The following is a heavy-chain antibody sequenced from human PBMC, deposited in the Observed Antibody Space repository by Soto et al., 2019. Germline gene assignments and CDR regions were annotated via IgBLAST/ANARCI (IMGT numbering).Heavy chain of an antibody. CDR3: ARGWELRRYHYYFDY. CDR2: ISAYNGNT. CDR1: GYTFTSYG. V-gene: IGHV1-18*01. Sequence: ASVKISCKASGYTFTSYGISWVLQAPGEGLEWMGWISAYNGNTNYAQNLQGRVTMTTDTSTSTAYMELRSLRSDDTAVYYCARGWELRRYHYYFDYWGQGTLVTVSS. D-gene: IGHD1-26*01. J-gene: IGHJ4*02.